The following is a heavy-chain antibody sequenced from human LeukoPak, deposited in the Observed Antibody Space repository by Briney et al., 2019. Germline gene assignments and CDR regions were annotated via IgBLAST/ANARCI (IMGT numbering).Heavy chain of an antibody. CDR3: ASGWYSSSWYNWDYYYYMDV. J-gene: IGHJ6*03. Sequence: QAGGSLRLSCAASGFTFSSYWMHWVRQAPGKGLVWVSRINSDGSSTSYADSVKGRFTISRDNAKNTLYLQMNSLRAEDTVVYYCASGWYSSSWYNWDYYYYMDVWGKGTTVTVSS. V-gene: IGHV3-74*01. D-gene: IGHD6-13*01. CDR1: GFTFSSYW. CDR2: INSDGSST.